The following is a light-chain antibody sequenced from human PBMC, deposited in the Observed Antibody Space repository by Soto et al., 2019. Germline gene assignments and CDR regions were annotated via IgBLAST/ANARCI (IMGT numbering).Light chain of an antibody. V-gene: IGLV2-14*01. J-gene: IGLJ1*01. CDR2: EVS. CDR1: STDVGGYNY. CDR3: GSYTSTDTPLV. Sequence: QSVLAQPSSVSGSPGQSITISCTGTSTDVGGYNYVSWCQHHPGKGPKLIIYEVSNRPSGVSDRFSGSKSGNKASLIISNLEAEDESDYYCGSYTSTDTPLVFGTGTKGTVL.